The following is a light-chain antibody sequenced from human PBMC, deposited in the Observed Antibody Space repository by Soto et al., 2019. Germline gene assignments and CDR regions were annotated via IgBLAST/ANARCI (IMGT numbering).Light chain of an antibody. CDR2: GAS. J-gene: IGKJ4*01. V-gene: IGKV3-15*01. Sequence: DIVVTQSPATLSVAPGERVSLSCGASQGVSRKLAWYQHKPGQAPRLLISGASTGATGIPARFSGSGSGTEFTLTISSLQSEDCAIYYCQQYHTWPITFGGGTKVGIK. CDR1: QGVSRK. CDR3: QQYHTWPIT.